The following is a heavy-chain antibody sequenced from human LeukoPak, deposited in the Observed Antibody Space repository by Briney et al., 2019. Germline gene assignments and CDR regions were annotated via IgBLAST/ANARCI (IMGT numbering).Heavy chain of an antibody. CDR2: INSKTDGGTT. Sequence: GGSLRPSCAASGLTFTNAWMSWARQAPGKGLEWVGHINSKTDGGTTNYAAPVKGRFTISRDDSKNTVYLQMNSLKTEDTAVYYCSGAFLAYWGQGTLVTVSS. CDR3: SGAFLAY. J-gene: IGHJ4*02. V-gene: IGHV3-15*01. CDR1: GLTFTNAW.